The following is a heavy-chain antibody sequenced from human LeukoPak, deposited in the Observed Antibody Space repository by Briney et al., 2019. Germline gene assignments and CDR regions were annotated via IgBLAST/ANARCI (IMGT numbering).Heavy chain of an antibody. CDR2: IYYSGST. D-gene: IGHD2-15*01. J-gene: IGHJ4*02. V-gene: IGHV4-59*08. CDR3: ARHGSGGVFDY. Sequence: SETQSLTCTVSGDSISSYYWSWIRQTPGRTLEWIGYIYYSGSTTYNPSLKSRVSISVDTSKNQFSLRLSSVTAADTAVYYCARHGSGGVFDYWGQGTLVTVSS. CDR1: GDSISSYY.